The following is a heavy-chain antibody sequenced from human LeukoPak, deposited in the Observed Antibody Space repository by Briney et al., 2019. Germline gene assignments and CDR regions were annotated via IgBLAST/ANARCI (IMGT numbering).Heavy chain of an antibody. V-gene: IGHV3-23*01. J-gene: IGHJ5*02. Sequence: GGSLRLSSAASGFTFSSYAMSWVRQAPGRGLEWVSAISGSGGSTYYADSVKGRFTISRDNSKNTLYLQMNSLRAEDTAVYYCAKDPIMITFGGVIVSRWFDPWGQGTLVTVSS. CDR1: GFTFSSYA. CDR2: ISGSGGST. CDR3: AKDPIMITFGGVIVSRWFDP. D-gene: IGHD3-16*02.